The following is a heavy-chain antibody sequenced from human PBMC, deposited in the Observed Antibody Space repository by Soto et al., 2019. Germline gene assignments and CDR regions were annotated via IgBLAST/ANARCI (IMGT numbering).Heavy chain of an antibody. Sequence: SQTLSLTCDISGDSVSTNTATWNWIRQSPSRGLEWLGRTYYRSKWYNDYAVSVKSRITISPDTSMSQFSLALTSVTAADTAMYYCVRGPTTEKVDSWGQGILVTVSS. V-gene: IGHV6-1*01. CDR3: VRGPTTEKVDS. CDR2: TYYRSKWYN. J-gene: IGHJ4*02. CDR1: GDSVSTNTAT.